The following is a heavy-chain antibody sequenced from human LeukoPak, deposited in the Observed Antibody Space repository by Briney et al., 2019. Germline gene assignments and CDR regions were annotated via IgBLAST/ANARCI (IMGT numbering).Heavy chain of an antibody. CDR1: GFTFSDYN. CDR3: ATEAYYHFDF. D-gene: IGHD3-10*01. J-gene: IGHJ4*02. Sequence: GWSLRLSCAASGFTFSDYNMNWVRQVPGKGLESVSYMSRSGDIIYYADSVKGRFTISRDNDKNSLYLQMNSLRADDTAVYYCATEAYYHFDFWGQGTQVTVSS. V-gene: IGHV3-48*01. CDR2: MSRSGDII.